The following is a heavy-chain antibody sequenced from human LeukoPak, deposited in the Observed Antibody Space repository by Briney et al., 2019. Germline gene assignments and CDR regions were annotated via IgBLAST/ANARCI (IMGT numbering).Heavy chain of an antibody. CDR1: GYSFTDYY. CDR2: INPNSGGT. CDR3: ARGRQWLVGGGWFDP. D-gene: IGHD6-19*01. J-gene: IGHJ5*02. V-gene: IGHV1-2*02. Sequence: ASVKVSCKASGYSFTDYYMHWVRQAPGQGLEWMGWINPNSGGTNYAQKFQGRITMTRDTSISTTYMELSRLISDDTAVYYCARGRQWLVGGGWFDPWGQGTLVTVSS.